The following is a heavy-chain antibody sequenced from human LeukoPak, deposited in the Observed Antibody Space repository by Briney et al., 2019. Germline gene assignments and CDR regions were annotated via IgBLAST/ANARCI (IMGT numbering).Heavy chain of an antibody. CDR2: INHSGGT. V-gene: IGHV4-34*01. D-gene: IGHD3-10*01. J-gene: IGHJ4*02. Sequence: PSETLSLTCAVYGGSFSGYSWNWIRQPPVKGLEWIGEINHSGGTNYNPSLKSRVTISVDTSKKQFSLKLSSVTAADTAVYYCARGVDYYGVWGQGTLVTVSS. CDR1: GGSFSGYS. CDR3: ARGVDYYGV.